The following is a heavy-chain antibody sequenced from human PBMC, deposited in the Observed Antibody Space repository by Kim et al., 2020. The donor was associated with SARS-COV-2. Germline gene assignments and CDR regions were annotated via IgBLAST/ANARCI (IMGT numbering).Heavy chain of an antibody. CDR3: ARSSASSWFFDY. Sequence: YSVDSVKGRFTISRYRTKNSWYLEMNSLRAEDTAVYYWARSSASSWFFDYWGQGTLVTVSS. D-gene: IGHD6-13*01. J-gene: IGHJ4*02. V-gene: IGHV3-7*04.